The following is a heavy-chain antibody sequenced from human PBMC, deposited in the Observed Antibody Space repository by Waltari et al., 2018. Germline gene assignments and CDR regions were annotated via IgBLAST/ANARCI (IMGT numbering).Heavy chain of an antibody. J-gene: IGHJ5*02. CDR3: AREGGNFNWMDP. CDR1: AFNFGTPG. CDR2: IWHEGSKT. V-gene: IGHV3-33*01. D-gene: IGHD4-4*01. Sequence: QFQLLESGGGVVQPGTSLKLSCVASAFNFGTPGMHWVRQAPGKGLEWVEVIWHEGSKTYYADSVKGRVTISRDDSKNMCYLQMNSLRVEDTAMYYCAREGGNFNWMDPWGQGTLVTVS.